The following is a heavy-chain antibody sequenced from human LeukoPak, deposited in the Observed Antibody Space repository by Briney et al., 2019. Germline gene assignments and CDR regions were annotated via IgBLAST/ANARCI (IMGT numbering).Heavy chain of an antibody. J-gene: IGHJ4*02. CDR3: ARGYCTNTACLGRPYFDY. V-gene: IGHV3-21*01. D-gene: IGHD2-8*01. CDR2: ISSSSSYI. Sequence: PGGSLRLSCAASGFTFSSYSMNWVRQAPGKGLEWVSSISSSSSYIYYADSVKGRFTIARDNAKNSLYLQMNSLRAEDTAVYYCARGYCTNTACLGRPYFDYWGQGTLVTVSS. CDR1: GFTFSSYS.